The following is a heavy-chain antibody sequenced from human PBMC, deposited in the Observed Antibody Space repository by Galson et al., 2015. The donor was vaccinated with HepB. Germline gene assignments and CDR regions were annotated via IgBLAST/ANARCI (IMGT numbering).Heavy chain of an antibody. V-gene: IGHV6-1*01. CDR1: GDSVSSNSVT. CDR3: ARLIGNSWFDY. Sequence: CAISGDSVSSNSVTWTWIRQSPPRGLEWLGRTYYRSEWYTDYGVSVKSRITINPDTSKNQFSLHLNSVTPEDTAVYYCARLIGNSWFDYWGQGTLVTVSS. CDR2: TYYRSEWYT. J-gene: IGHJ4*02. D-gene: IGHD2-21*01.